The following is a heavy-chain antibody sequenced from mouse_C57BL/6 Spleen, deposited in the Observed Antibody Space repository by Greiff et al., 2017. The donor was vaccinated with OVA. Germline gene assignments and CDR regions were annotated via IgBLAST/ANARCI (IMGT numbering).Heavy chain of an antibody. CDR3: AREGIYYAMDY. Sequence: VQLKESGPGLVKPSQSLSLTCSVTGYSITSGYYWNWIRQFPGNKLEWMGYISYDGSNNYNPSLKNRISITRDTSKNQFFLKLNSVTTEDTATYYCAREGIYYAMDYWGQGTSVTVSA. J-gene: IGHJ4*01. V-gene: IGHV3-6*01. CDR1: GYSITSGYY. CDR2: ISYDGSN.